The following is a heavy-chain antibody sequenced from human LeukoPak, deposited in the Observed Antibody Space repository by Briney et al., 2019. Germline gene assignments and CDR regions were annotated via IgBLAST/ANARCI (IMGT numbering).Heavy chain of an antibody. CDR3: ARVTEAPYYFDY. J-gene: IGHJ4*02. Sequence: GGSLRLSCAASGFTFSSYSMNWVRQAPGKGLEWVSSISSSSSYIYYADSVKGRFTISRDNVKNSLYLQMSSLRAEDTAVYYCARVTEAPYYFDYWGQGTLVTVSS. CDR1: GFTFSSYS. CDR2: ISSSSSYI. V-gene: IGHV3-21*01.